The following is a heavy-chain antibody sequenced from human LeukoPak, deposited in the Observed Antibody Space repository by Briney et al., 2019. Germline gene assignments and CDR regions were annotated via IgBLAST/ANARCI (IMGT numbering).Heavy chain of an antibody. V-gene: IGHV1-8*01. Sequence: ASVKVSCKASGYTFTSYDINWVRQATGLGLEWMGWMNPNSGNTGYAQKFQGRVTMTRNTSISTAYMELSSLRSEDTAVYYCARGEAGLLWFGELWYGNWFDPWGQGTLVTVSS. D-gene: IGHD3-10*01. CDR3: ARGEAGLLWFGELWYGNWFDP. CDR1: GYTFTSYD. CDR2: MNPNSGNT. J-gene: IGHJ5*02.